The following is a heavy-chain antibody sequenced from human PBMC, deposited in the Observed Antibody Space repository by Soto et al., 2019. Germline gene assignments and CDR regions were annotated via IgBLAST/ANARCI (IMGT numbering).Heavy chain of an antibody. CDR2: INAGNGNT. CDR3: ASRGYYGSGSYLVY. CDR1: GYTFTSYA. J-gene: IGHJ4*02. D-gene: IGHD3-10*01. V-gene: IGHV1-3*01. Sequence: QVQLVQSGAEVKKPGASVKVSCKASGYTFTSYAMHWVRQAPGQRLEWMGLINAGNGNTKYSQKFQGRVTITRDTSASTAYIELSSLISEDTAVYYCASRGYYGSGSYLVYWGQGTLVTVSS.